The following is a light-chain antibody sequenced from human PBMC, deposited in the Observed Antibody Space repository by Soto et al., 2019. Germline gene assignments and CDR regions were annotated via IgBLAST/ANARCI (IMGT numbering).Light chain of an antibody. J-gene: IGKJ1*01. CDR1: QSLLHSNGYNY. Sequence: DIVLTQSPLSLPVTPGEPASISCRSSQSLLHSNGYNYLDWYLQKPGQSPQLLLYLGSNRASGVPDRFSGSGSGADFTLKISRVEAEDVGVDDCMESLQTPWTFGQGTKVEVE. V-gene: IGKV2-28*01. CDR2: LGS. CDR3: MESLQTPWT.